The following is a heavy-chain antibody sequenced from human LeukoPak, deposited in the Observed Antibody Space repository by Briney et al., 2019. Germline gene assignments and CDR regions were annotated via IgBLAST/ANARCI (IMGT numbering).Heavy chain of an antibody. J-gene: IGHJ5*02. CDR2: IYHSGST. CDR1: GDSISSGGYS. Sequence: SETLSLTCAVSGDSISSGGYSWGWIRQPPGKGLEWIGYIYHSGSTYYNPSLKSRVTISVDMSKNQFSLRLTSVTAADTAVYFCASISGSYGPLDHWGQGTLVTVSS. D-gene: IGHD1-26*01. V-gene: IGHV4-30-2*01. CDR3: ASISGSYGPLDH.